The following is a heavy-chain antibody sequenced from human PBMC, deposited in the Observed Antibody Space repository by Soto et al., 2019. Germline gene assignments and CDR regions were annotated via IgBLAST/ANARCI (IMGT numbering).Heavy chain of an antibody. J-gene: IGHJ2*01. D-gene: IGHD3-22*01. CDR1: GGTFSSYA. Sequence: QVQLVQSGAEVKKPGSSVKVSCKASGGTFSSYAISWVRQVPGQGLEWMGGIIPIFGTANYAQKFQGRVTITADESTSTAYMELSSLRSEDTAVYYCARDSSGYYYWYFDLWGRGTLVTVSS. CDR2: IIPIFGTA. CDR3: ARDSSGYYYWYFDL. V-gene: IGHV1-69*01.